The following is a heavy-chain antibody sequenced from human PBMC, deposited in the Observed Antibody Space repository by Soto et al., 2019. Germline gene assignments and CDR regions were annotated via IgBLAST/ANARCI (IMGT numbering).Heavy chain of an antibody. CDR1: GGSISSYY. D-gene: IGHD3-9*01. Sequence: SETLSLTCTVSGGSISSYYWSWIRQPPGKGLEWIGYIYYSGSTNYNPSLKSRVTISVDTSKNQFSLKLSSVTAADAAVYYCASGELRYFDWLLYGPNDAFDIWGQGTMVTVSS. J-gene: IGHJ3*02. CDR2: IYYSGST. V-gene: IGHV4-59*01. CDR3: ASGELRYFDWLLYGPNDAFDI.